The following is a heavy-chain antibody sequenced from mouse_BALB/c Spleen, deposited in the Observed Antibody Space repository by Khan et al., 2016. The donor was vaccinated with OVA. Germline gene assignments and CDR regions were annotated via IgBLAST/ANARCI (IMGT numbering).Heavy chain of an antibody. Sequence: QVQLKQSGAELAKPGASVKMSCKASGYTFSNYWIHWVKQRPGQGLEWIGYINPSSGHTYYNQKFNDKATLTTDKSSSTAYMQLSSPTSEDSAVYYCARDRIDYWGQGTTLTVSS. CDR3: ARDRIDY. CDR1: GYTFSNYW. J-gene: IGHJ2*01. V-gene: IGHV1-7*01. CDR2: INPSSGHT.